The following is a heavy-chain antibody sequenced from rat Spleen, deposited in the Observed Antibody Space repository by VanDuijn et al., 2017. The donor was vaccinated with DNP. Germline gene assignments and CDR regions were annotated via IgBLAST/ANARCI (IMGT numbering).Heavy chain of an antibody. V-gene: IGHV5S23*01. J-gene: IGHJ2*01. CDR2: ISTSGGST. D-gene: IGHD5-1*01. Sequence: EVQLVESGGGLVQPGRSLKLSCAASEFTFSDYNMAWIRQAPKKGLEWVASISTSGGSTYYRDSVKGRFTISRDNAKSTLYLQMDSLRSEDTATYYCANVLGARDYWGQGVMVTVSS. CDR1: EFTFSDYN. CDR3: ANVLGARDY.